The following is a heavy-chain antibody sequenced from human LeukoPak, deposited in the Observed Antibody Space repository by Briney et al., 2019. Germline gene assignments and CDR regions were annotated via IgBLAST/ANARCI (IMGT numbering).Heavy chain of an antibody. CDR2: IYPGDSDT. D-gene: IGHD1-1*01. V-gene: IGHV5-51*01. Sequence: GESLRISSKGSGSSFSSYWIGWVRQMPGKGLEWMGIIYPGDSDTSYSPSLQGQVTISVDTSVGTSSLPWRRLNGSDTAISSCARHNDVRLGYWGRGPVVIVSA. J-gene: IGHJ4*02. CDR1: GSSFSSYW. CDR3: ARHNDVRLGY.